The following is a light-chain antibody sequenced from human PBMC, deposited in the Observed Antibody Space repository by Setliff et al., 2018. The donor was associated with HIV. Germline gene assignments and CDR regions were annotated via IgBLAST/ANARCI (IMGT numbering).Light chain of an antibody. V-gene: IGLV2-11*01. CDR3: CSYAGSYTYVV. CDR2: DVS. Sequence: QSVLTQPASVSGSPGQSITISCTGTSSDVGGYNYVSWYQQHPGKAPKLMIYDVSKRPSGVPDRFSGSKSGNTASLTISGLQAEDEADYYCCSYAGSYTYVVFGGGTKVTVL. CDR1: SSDVGGYNY. J-gene: IGLJ2*01.